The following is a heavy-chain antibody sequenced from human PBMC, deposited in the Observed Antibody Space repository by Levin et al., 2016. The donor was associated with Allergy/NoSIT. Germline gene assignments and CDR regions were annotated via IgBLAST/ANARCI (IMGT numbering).Heavy chain of an antibody. D-gene: IGHD7-27*01. CDR2: INPGGDEK. CDR3: AGWGMENI. J-gene: IGHJ4*02. Sequence: WIRQPPGKGLEWVANINPGGDEKSLVDSVKGRFTISRDNDKKSLYLQLNSLTAEDTALYYCAGWGMENIWGQGILVTVSS. V-gene: IGHV3-7*01.